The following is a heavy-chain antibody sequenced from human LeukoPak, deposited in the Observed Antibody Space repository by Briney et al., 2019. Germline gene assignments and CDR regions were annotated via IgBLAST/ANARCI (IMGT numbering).Heavy chain of an antibody. CDR1: GGFISSGGYY. CDR2: IYYSGST. J-gene: IGHJ4*02. D-gene: IGHD2-15*01. CDR3: ARCPELLGPLL. V-gene: IGHV4-31*03. Sequence: PSQTLSLTCTVSGGFISSGGYYWSWIHQHPGKGLEWIGYIYYSGSTYYNPSLKSRVTISVDTSKNKFSLKLGSVTAADTAVYYCARCPELLGPLLWGQGTLVTVSS.